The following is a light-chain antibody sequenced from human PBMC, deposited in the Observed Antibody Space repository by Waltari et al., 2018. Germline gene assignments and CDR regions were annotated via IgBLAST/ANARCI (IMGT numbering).Light chain of an antibody. CDR3: QTGGHGTWV. Sequence: LVLTQSPSASASLGASVKLTCTLSSGHSSNIIACHQQQPEKGPRYLMKVNSDGSHSKGDEIPDRFSGSSSGAERYLTISSLQSEDEADYYCQTGGHGTWVFGGGTKLTVL. CDR1: SGHSSNI. CDR2: VNSDGSH. J-gene: IGLJ3*02. V-gene: IGLV4-69*01.